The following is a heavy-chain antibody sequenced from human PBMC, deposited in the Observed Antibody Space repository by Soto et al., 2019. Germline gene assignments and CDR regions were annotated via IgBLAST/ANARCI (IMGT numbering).Heavy chain of an antibody. CDR2: LSYTGNT. J-gene: IGHJ4*02. Sequence: PSETLSLTCTVSGGCLSGDYLTWIRQPPGKGLEWIGYLSYTGNTNYNPSPKSRVTISVDRSKIQFFLELRSVTAADTAVYYCARMDSSDYYRIDYWGQGTPVTVSS. CDR3: ARMDSSDYYRIDY. V-gene: IGHV4-59*01. CDR1: GGCLSGDY. D-gene: IGHD3-22*01.